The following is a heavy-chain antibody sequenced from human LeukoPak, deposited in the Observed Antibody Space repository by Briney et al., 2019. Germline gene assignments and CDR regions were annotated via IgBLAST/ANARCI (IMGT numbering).Heavy chain of an antibody. CDR1: GGTFNSYA. CDR3: ATHMIVVVITTMGAFDI. V-gene: IGHV1-69*13. J-gene: IGHJ3*02. D-gene: IGHD3-22*01. CDR2: IIPIFGTA. Sequence: SVKVSCKASGGTFNSYALRWERQAPGQGLEWMGGIIPIFGTANYAQKFQGRVTITADESTSTAYMELSSLRSEDMAVYYCATHMIVVVITTMGAFDIWGQGTMVTVSS.